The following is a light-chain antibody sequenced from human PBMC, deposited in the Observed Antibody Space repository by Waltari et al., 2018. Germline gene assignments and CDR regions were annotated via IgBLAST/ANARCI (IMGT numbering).Light chain of an antibody. CDR2: RNH. V-gene: IGLV10-54*04. CDR1: NNNVGQEG. CDR3: SAWDTSLTGML. J-gene: IGLJ2*01. Sequence: QAGRTQPASVSKGLGQTATITCTGDNNNVGQEGAVGLLLHQGHPPKPVSLRNHNRPSGLSARFSASRSGSTASLTISGLQPEDEADYSCSAWDTSLTGMLFGGGTQLTVL.